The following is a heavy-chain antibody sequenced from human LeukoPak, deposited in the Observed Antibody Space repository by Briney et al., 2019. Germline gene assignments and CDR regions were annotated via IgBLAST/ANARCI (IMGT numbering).Heavy chain of an antibody. J-gene: IGHJ4*02. CDR1: GFTFSNAW. Sequence: GGSLRLSCAASGFTFSNAWLSWVRQAPGKGLEWVGRIKSKTDGGTTDYAAPVKGRFTISRDDSKNTLYLQMNSLKTEDTAVYYCTTEENYYDSSGSDYWGQGTLVTVSS. V-gene: IGHV3-15*01. D-gene: IGHD3-22*01. CDR2: IKSKTDGGTT. CDR3: TTEENYYDSSGSDY.